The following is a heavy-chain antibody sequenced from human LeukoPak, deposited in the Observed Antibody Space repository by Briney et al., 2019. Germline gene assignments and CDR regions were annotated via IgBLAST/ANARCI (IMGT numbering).Heavy chain of an antibody. Sequence: GGSLRLSCAASGFTFSSYGMHWVRQAPGKGLEWVAVISYDGSNKYYADSVKGRFTISRDNSKNTLYLQMNSLRAEDTAVYYCAKSSVGATLFNDYWGQGTLVTVSS. J-gene: IGHJ4*02. CDR2: ISYDGSNK. V-gene: IGHV3-30*18. CDR1: GFTFSSYG. D-gene: IGHD1-26*01. CDR3: AKSSVGATLFNDY.